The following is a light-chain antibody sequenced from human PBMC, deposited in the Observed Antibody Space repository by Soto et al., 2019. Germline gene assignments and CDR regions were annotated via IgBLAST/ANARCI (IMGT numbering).Light chain of an antibody. CDR3: QQYNKWPMYT. Sequence: EIVMTQSPATLSVSPGERATLSCRTSQSVSSKLAWYQQRPGQAPRLLIYDASTRATGVPARFSGSGSGTEFTLPISSLQSEDFAVYYCQQYNKWPMYTFGQGTNLEIK. CDR2: DAS. CDR1: QSVSSK. V-gene: IGKV3-15*01. J-gene: IGKJ2*01.